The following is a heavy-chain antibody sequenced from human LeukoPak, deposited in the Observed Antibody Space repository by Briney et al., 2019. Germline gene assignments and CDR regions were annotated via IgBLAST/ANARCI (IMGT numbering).Heavy chain of an antibody. J-gene: IGHJ4*02. Sequence: ASVKVSCKASGYTFTGYYMHWVRQAPGQGLEWMGWINPNSGGTNYAQKFQGWVTMTRDTSISTAYMELSSLRSEDTAVYYCARVSATQAAAFPYGYWGQGTLVTVSS. D-gene: IGHD6-13*01. V-gene: IGHV1-2*04. CDR1: GYTFTGYY. CDR3: ARVSATQAAAFPYGY. CDR2: INPNSGGT.